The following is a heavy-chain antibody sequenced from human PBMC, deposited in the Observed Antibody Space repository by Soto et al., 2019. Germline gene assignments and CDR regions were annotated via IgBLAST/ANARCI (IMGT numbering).Heavy chain of an antibody. Sequence: EVLLLDYGGGLVQPGGSLRLSCAASGFTVSGYAMSWVRQAPGKGLEWVSGIGGSGGSRYYVDSVKGRFTISRDNSKNMLYLQMNSLRAEDTAVYYCARDLEAYYYASGKWGQGTLVTVSS. CDR3: ARDLEAYYYASGK. J-gene: IGHJ4*02. D-gene: IGHD3-10*01. CDR2: IGGSGGSR. V-gene: IGHV3-23*01. CDR1: GFTVSGYA.